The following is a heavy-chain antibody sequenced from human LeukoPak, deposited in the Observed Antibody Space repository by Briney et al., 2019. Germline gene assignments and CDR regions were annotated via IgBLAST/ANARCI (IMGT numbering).Heavy chain of an antibody. CDR3: ASYRLYCSGGSCSGGSFDI. D-gene: IGHD2-15*01. CDR1: GYSISSGYY. J-gene: IGHJ3*02. V-gene: IGHV4-38-2*02. Sequence: PSETLSLTCTVSGYSISSGYYWGWIRQPPGKGLEWIGSIYHSGTTYCDPSLKSRVTISVDTSKNQFSLNLSSVTAADTAVYYCASYRLYCSGGSCSGGSFDIWGQGTMVTVSS. CDR2: IYHSGTT.